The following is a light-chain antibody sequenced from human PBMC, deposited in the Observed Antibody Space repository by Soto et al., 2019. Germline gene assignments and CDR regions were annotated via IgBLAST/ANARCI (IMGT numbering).Light chain of an antibody. CDR3: QQYGSSLFT. CDR1: QSVSSKY. CDR2: GTS. J-gene: IGKJ3*01. V-gene: IGKV3-20*01. Sequence: EIVFTQSPGTLSLSPGERATLSCRASQSVSSKYLAWYQQKPGQAPRVLIYGTSIRASGVPERFSGGGSGTDFTLTITRLEPEDFAVYYCQQYGSSLFTFGPGTKVDF.